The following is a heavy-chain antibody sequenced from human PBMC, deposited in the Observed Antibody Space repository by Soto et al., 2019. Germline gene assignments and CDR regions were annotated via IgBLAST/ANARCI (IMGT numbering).Heavy chain of an antibody. CDR2: IRSKPYGGTT. Sequence: GGSLRLSCTTSGFTFVDYAMSWVRQAPGKGLEWVGFIRSKPYGGTTEYAASVKGRFSISRDNSKSTAYLQMNSLKTEDTAVYYCTRQQLFFDYWGQGTQVTVSS. J-gene: IGHJ4*02. CDR3: TRQQLFFDY. D-gene: IGHD6-13*01. CDR1: GFTFVDYA. V-gene: IGHV3-49*04.